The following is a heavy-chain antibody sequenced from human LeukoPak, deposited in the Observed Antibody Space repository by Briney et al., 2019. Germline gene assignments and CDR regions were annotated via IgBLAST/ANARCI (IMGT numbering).Heavy chain of an antibody. CDR1: GFTFSSYA. J-gene: IGHJ4*02. V-gene: IGHV3-23*01. Sequence: HPGGSLRLSCAASGFTFSSYAMSWVRQAPGKGLEWVSAISGSGGSTYYADSVKGRFAISRDNSKNTLYLQMNSLRAEDTAVYYCAKSPLPRYCSSTSCPGPFDYWGQGTLVTVSS. CDR2: ISGSGGST. CDR3: AKSPLPRYCSSTSCPGPFDY. D-gene: IGHD2-2*01.